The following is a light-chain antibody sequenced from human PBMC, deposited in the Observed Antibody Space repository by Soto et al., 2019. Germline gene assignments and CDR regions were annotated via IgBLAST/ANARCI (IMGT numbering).Light chain of an antibody. J-gene: IGLJ1*01. CDR1: SSDVGGYNY. CDR2: EVS. CDR3: SSYTSSSTYV. Sequence: QSALTQPASVSGSPGQSITISCTGTSSDVGGYNYVSWYQHHPGKAPKLMIYEVSNRPSGVSNRFSASKSGNTASLTISGLRAEDEADYHCSSYTSSSTYVFGTGTKLTVL. V-gene: IGLV2-14*01.